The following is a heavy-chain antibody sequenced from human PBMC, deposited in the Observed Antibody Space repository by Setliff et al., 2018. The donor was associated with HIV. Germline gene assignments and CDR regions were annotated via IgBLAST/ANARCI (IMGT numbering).Heavy chain of an antibody. CDR3: ARGMDYYDTSGYYQYYFDY. CDR2: INPKSDGT. D-gene: IGHD3-22*01. J-gene: IGHJ4*02. V-gene: IGHV1-2*04. Sequence: ASVKVSCKASGYSFTDYYIHWVRQAPGQGLEWMGWINPKSDGTNYAQKFQGWTTMTRDTSISTAYMELSRLRSDDTAVYYCARGMDYYDTSGYYQYYFDYWGQGTLVTV. CDR1: GYSFTDYY.